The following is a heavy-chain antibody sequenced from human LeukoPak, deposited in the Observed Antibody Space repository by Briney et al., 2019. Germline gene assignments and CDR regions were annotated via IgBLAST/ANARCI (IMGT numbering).Heavy chain of an antibody. CDR3: AHKPAQKNYFDP. Sequence: SGPTLVNPTQTLTLTCAFSGFSLSAPQVAVGWIRQPPGKALEFIALTYWGDDKRFSSSLRSRLTITSDASKNQVVLTVANLDPVDTATYYCAHKPAQKNYFDPWGQGTLVTVSS. D-gene: IGHD1-7*01. V-gene: IGHV2-5*02. CDR2: TYWGDDK. J-gene: IGHJ5*02. CDR1: GFSLSAPQVA.